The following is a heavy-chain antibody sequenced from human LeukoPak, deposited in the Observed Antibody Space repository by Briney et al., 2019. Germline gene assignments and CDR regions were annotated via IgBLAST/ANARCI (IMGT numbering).Heavy chain of an antibody. D-gene: IGHD3-3*01. CDR1: GYSISSGYY. V-gene: IGHV4-38-2*01. CDR3: ARRSYCDFWSGYYFDY. CDR2: IYHSGST. Sequence: SETLSLTCAVSGYSISSGYYWGRIRQPPGKGLEWIGSIYHSGSTYYNPSLKSRVTISVDTSKNQFSLKLSSVTAADTAVYYCARRSYCDFWSGYYFDYWGQGTLVTVSS. J-gene: IGHJ4*02.